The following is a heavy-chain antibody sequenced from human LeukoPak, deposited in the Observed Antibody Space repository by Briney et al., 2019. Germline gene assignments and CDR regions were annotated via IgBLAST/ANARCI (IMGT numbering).Heavy chain of an antibody. Sequence: GGSLRLSCAASGFSFSDYYMRWIRQAPGKGLEWVSYISSSGSNIYYADSVKGRFTISRDNPKSSLYLQMNSLRAEDTAVYYCARARPVRGVIPDYDYYYMDVWGKGTTVTVSS. V-gene: IGHV3-11*01. CDR3: ARARPVRGVIPDYDYYYMDV. D-gene: IGHD3-10*01. CDR2: ISSSGSNI. CDR1: GFSFSDYY. J-gene: IGHJ6*03.